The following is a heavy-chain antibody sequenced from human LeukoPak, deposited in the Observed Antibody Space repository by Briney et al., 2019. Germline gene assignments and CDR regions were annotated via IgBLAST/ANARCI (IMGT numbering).Heavy chain of an antibody. Sequence: SQTLSLTCTVSGGSISSGGYYWSWIRQHPGKGLEWIGYIYYSGSTYYNPSLKSRVTISVDTSKNQFSLKLSSVTAADTAVYYCAREIVGNNAFDIWGQGTMVTVSS. J-gene: IGHJ3*02. CDR1: GGSISSGGYY. V-gene: IGHV4-31*03. CDR3: AREIVGNNAFDI. CDR2: IYYSGST. D-gene: IGHD2-21*01.